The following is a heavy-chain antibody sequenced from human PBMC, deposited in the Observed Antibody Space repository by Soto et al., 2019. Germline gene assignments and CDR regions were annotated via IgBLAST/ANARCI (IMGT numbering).Heavy chain of an antibody. CDR2: ISGSGGST. J-gene: IGHJ4*02. Sequence: GGSLRLSCAASGFTFSNYAMSWVRQAPGKGLEWVSSISGSGGSTYHADSVKGRFTISRDNSKNTLHLQMNSLRAEDTAVYYCAKDRILDYYGSGSFFPDYWGQRTLVTVSS. V-gene: IGHV3-23*01. D-gene: IGHD3-10*01. CDR1: GFTFSNYA. CDR3: AKDRILDYYGSGSFFPDY.